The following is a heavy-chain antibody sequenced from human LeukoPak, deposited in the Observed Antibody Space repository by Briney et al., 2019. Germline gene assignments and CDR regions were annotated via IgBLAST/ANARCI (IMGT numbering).Heavy chain of an antibody. CDR3: ARATYDAGDY. Sequence: PSETLSLTCAVSGYSISSGYYWGWIRQPPGKGLEWIGSIYHSGSTYYNPSLKSRVTISVDTSKNQFSLKLSSVTATDTAVYYCARATYDAGDYWGQGTLVTVSS. J-gene: IGHJ4*02. V-gene: IGHV4-38-2*01. D-gene: IGHD3-3*01. CDR1: GYSISSGYY. CDR2: IYHSGST.